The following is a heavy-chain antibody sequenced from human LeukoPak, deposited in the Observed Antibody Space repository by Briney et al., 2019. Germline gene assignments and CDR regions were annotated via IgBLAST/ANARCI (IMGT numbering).Heavy chain of an antibody. D-gene: IGHD3-22*01. CDR3: ARGYGSSGYYYV. CDR1: GGTFSSYA. CDR2: IIPILGIA. Sequence: SVKVSCKASGGTFSSYAISWVRQAPGQGLEWMGRIIPILGIANYAQKFQGRVTITADKSTSTAYMELSSLRSEDTAVYYCARGYGSSGYYYVWGQGTLVTVSS. V-gene: IGHV1-69*04. J-gene: IGHJ4*02.